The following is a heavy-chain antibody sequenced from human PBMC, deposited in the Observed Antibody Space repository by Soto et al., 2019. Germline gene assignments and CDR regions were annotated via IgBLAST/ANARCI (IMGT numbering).Heavy chain of an antibody. D-gene: IGHD5-12*01. V-gene: IGHV3-21*01. J-gene: IGHJ6*02. CDR1: GFTFSSYS. CDR3: AREEYGGYGSYYYYGMDV. CDR2: ISSSSSYI. Sequence: EVQLVESGGGLVKPGGSLRLSCAASGFTFSSYSMNWVRQAPGKGLEWVSSISSSSSYIYYADSVKGRFTISRDNAKNSLYLQMNSLRAEDTAVYYCAREEYGGYGSYYYYGMDVWGQGTTVTVSS.